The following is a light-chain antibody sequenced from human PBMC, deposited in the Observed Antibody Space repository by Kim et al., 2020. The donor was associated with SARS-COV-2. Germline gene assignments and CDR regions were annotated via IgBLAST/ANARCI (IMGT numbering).Light chain of an antibody. V-gene: IGLV3-19*01. CDR3: NSRDRSGNYVV. Sequence: ALGRTGRITCQGDSLRTYYASWYQQQPGQAPVLVMYGEDNRPSGIPDRFSGSNSGNTASLTITGAQAEDEADYYCNSRDRSGNYVVFGGGTKLTVL. CDR2: GED. CDR1: SLRTYY. J-gene: IGLJ2*01.